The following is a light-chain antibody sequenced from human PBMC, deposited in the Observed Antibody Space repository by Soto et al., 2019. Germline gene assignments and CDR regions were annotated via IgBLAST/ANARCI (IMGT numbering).Light chain of an antibody. CDR2: DAS. CDR3: QQYKSYSS. J-gene: IGKJ2*03. CDR1: QSISDW. Sequence: DIQMTQSPSTLSASVGDRVTITCRASQSISDWLAWYQQKPGKAPNLLIFDASSLEGGVPSRFSGSRSGTEFTLTISRLQPDDFATYYCQQYKSYSSFGQGTKLEIK. V-gene: IGKV1-5*01.